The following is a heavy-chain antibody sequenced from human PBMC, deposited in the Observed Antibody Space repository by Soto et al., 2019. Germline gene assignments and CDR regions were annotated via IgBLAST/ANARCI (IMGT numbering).Heavy chain of an antibody. Sequence: ASVKVSCKASGYTFTGHYMHWVRQAPGQGLEWMGWINPNSGGTNYAQKFQGRVTMTRDTSISTAYMELSRLRSDDTAVYYCARAMVRGVITRSFDYWGQGTLVTVSS. CDR1: GYTFTGHY. D-gene: IGHD3-10*01. V-gene: IGHV1-2*02. CDR3: ARAMVRGVITRSFDY. J-gene: IGHJ4*02. CDR2: INPNSGGT.